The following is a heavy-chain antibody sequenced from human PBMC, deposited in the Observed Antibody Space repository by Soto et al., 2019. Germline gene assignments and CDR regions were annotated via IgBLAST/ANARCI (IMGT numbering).Heavy chain of an antibody. D-gene: IGHD6-6*01. V-gene: IGHV4-34*01. CDR1: GRSFSGYD. CDR3: ARGGLSSSPSRRYYFDY. J-gene: IGHJ4*02. CDR2: INHSGST. Sequence: PSETLSLTCAVHGRSFSGYDWIWIRQPPRKGLEWIGEINHSGSTNYNPSLQSRVTISVDTSKNKFSLKLSSVTAADTAVYYCARGGLSSSPSRRYYFDYWGQGTLVTVSS.